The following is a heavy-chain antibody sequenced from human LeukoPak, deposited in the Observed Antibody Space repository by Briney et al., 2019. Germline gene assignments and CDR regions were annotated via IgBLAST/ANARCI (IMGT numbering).Heavy chain of an antibody. V-gene: IGHV4-59*12. D-gene: IGHD5-18*01. CDR1: GGSISSYY. J-gene: IGHJ6*02. CDR2: IYYSGST. Sequence: SETLSLTCTVSGGSISSYYWSWIRQPPGKGLEWIGYIYYSGSTYYNPSLKSRVTISVDTSKNQFSLKLSSVTAADTAVYYCARDTWIQLWAKKGYYYGMDVWGQGTTVTVSS. CDR3: ARDTWIQLWAKKGYYYGMDV.